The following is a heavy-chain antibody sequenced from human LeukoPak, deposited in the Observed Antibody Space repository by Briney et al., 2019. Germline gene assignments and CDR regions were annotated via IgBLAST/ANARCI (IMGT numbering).Heavy chain of an antibody. Sequence: GGSLRLSCAASGFTFISYWISWVRQAPGKGLEWVANIKQDGSEKYYVDSVKGRFTISRDNAKNSLYLQMNSLRAEDTAVYYCAREAGYCSSTSCPYNWVDPWGQGTLVTVSS. J-gene: IGHJ5*02. CDR3: AREAGYCSSTSCPYNWVDP. V-gene: IGHV3-7*05. D-gene: IGHD2-2*01. CDR2: IKQDGSEK. CDR1: GFTFISYW.